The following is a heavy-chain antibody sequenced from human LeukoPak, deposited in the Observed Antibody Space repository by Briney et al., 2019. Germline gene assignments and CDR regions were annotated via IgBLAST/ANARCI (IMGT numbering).Heavy chain of an antibody. CDR1: GDFPDTYY. Sequence: SETLSLTCSVSGDFPDTYYWNWIRRLPGKGLEWIGYISYSGSTNYNPSLTSRATISIDTSNNQFSLRLRSVTAPDTAIYYCARADIYGGNPFDAFDIWGQGTKVAVSS. V-gene: IGHV4-59*08. CDR2: ISYSGST. J-gene: IGHJ3*02. CDR3: ARADIYGGNPFDAFDI. D-gene: IGHD4-23*01.